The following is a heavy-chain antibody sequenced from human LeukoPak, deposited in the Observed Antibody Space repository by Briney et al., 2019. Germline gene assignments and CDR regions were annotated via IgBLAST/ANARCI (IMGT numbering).Heavy chain of an antibody. CDR1: GGSLSGSY. CDR3: ARARRDSGYYKVDY. V-gene: IGHV4-34*01. D-gene: IGHD3-3*01. Sequence: PSETLSLTCAVYGGSLSGSYWSWIRQPSGKGLEWIGEINHSGSANYNPSLKSRVTLSIDKSKNQFSLNLNSVTAADTAVYYCARARRDSGYYKVDYWGQGTLVTVSS. J-gene: IGHJ4*02. CDR2: INHSGSA.